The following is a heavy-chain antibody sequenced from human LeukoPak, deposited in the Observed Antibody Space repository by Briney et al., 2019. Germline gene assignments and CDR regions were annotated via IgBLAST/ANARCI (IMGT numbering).Heavy chain of an antibody. D-gene: IGHD5-24*01. CDR1: GGSISSYY. CDR2: IYYSGST. J-gene: IGHJ4*02. CDR3: ARGARAGYNLEPFDY. V-gene: IGHV4-59*08. Sequence: SETLSLTCTVSGGSISSYYWSWIRQPPGKGLEWIGYIYYSGSTKYNPSLKSRVTISVDTSKNQFSLKLSSVTAADTAVYYCARGARAGYNLEPFDYWGQGTLVTVSS.